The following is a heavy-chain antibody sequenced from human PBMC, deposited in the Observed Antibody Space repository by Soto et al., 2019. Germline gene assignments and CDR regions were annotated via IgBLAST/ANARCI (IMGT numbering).Heavy chain of an antibody. J-gene: IGHJ4*02. CDR3: ARGAEVATIRWSHFDY. CDR1: GGSISSGGYY. CDR2: IYYSGST. V-gene: IGHV4-31*03. D-gene: IGHD5-12*01. Sequence: PSETLSLTCTVSGGSISSGGYYWSWIRQHPGKGLEWIGYIYYSGSTYYNPSLKSRVTISVDTSKNQFSLKLSSVTAAGTAVYYCARGAEVATIRWSHFDYWGQGTLVTVSS.